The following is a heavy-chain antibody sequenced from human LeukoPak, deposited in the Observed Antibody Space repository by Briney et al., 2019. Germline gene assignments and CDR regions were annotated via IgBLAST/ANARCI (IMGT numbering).Heavy chain of an antibody. J-gene: IGHJ3*02. CDR1: GGSISSSNW. V-gene: IGHV4-4*02. CDR3: GRSEDAFDI. Sequence: PSGTLSLTCAVSGGSISSSNWWSWVRQPPGKGLEWIGEIYHSGSTNYNPSLKSRVTMSVDTSKNQFSLKLRSVTAADTAVYYCGRSEDAFDIWGQGTMVTVSS. CDR2: IYHSGST.